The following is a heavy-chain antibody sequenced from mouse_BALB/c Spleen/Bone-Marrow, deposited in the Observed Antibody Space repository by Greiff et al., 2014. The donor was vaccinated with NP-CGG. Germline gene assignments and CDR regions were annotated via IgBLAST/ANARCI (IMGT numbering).Heavy chain of an antibody. CDR2: IRSKSNNYAT. CDR1: GFTFNTYA. J-gene: IGHJ3*01. Sequence: EVQVVESGGGLVQPKGSLKLSCAASGFTFNTYAMHWVCQAPGKGLEWVARIRSKSNNYATYYADSVKDRFTISRDDSQSMLYLQMNSLKTEDTAMYYCVREDYGRGFAYWGQGTLVTVSA. CDR3: VREDYGRGFAY. V-gene: IGHV10-3*03. D-gene: IGHD1-1*01.